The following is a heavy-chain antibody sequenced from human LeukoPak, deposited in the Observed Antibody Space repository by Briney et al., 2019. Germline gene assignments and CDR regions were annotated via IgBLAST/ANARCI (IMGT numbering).Heavy chain of an antibody. CDR1: GYTFTGYY. V-gene: IGHV1-2*02. J-gene: IGHJ4*02. CDR2: VNPGPGDP. D-gene: IGHD1-14*01. CDR3: PIQARGTEPGLY. Sequence: GASVEVSCKAIGYTFTGYYIHWVRQAPGQGLEHIGWVNPGPGDPNYAQNFQGRVTLTRGTSINPAYMELRGLTSDDTAFYFCPIQARGTEPGLYWGQGTLVTGSS.